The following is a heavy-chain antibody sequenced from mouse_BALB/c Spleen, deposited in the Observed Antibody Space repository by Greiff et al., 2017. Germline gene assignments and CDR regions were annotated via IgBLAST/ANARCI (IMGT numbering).Heavy chain of an antibody. CDR3: ARSWFYDGYYWFDD. D-gene: IGHD2-3*01. V-gene: IGHV2-2*02. CDR2: IWSGGST. Sequence: QVQLQQSGPGLVQPSQSLSITCTVSGFSLTSYGVHWVRQSPGKGLEWLGVIWSGGSTDYNSAFISRLSISKDNSKSHVFFKMNSLQANDSAIYYCARSWFYDGYYWFDDWGQGTLVTVSA. J-gene: IGHJ3*01. CDR1: GFSLTSYG.